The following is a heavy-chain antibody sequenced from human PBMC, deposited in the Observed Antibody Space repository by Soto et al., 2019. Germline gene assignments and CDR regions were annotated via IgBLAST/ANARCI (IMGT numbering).Heavy chain of an antibody. CDR1: GGTFSDFT. CDR3: ASLKGISGERLDVFHI. J-gene: IGHJ3*02. D-gene: IGHD3-16*01. V-gene: IGHV1-69*12. Sequence: QVQLVQSGAEVRKPGSSVKVSCKASGGTFSDFTFGWVRQAPGQGLEWMGGIIPIFGKAFYAQKFQGRVTITADDSTNTAYMELSRLGSEDTALYYCASLKGISGERLDVFHIWGQGTMVTVSS. CDR2: IIPIFGKA.